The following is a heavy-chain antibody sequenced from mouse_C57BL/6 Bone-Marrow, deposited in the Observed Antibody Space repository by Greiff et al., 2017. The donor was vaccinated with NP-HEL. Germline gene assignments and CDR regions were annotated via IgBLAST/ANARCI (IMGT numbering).Heavy chain of an antibody. CDR1: GYSFTSYY. J-gene: IGHJ3*01. CDR2: IYSGSGNT. Sequence: VQLQQSGPELVKPGASVKISCKASGYSFTSYYIHWVKQRPGQGLEWIGWIYSGSGNTKYNEKFKGKATLTADTSSSTAYMQLRSLTSEDSAVYYCSRGGLLRSWFAYWGQGTLVTVSA. V-gene: IGHV1-66*01. D-gene: IGHD2-3*01. CDR3: SRGGLLRSWFAY.